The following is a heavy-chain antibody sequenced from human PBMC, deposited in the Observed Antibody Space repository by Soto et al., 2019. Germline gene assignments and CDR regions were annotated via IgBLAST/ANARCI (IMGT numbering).Heavy chain of an antibody. CDR2: IYAGGST. V-gene: IGHV3-53*04. Sequence: EVQLVESGGGLVQPGGSLRLSCAASGFTVSSNYMSWVRQAPGKGLEWVSLIYAGGSTHYVDSVKGRFTISRHNSKNMLDLQMNSLRPNDTAVYYCARGYVYGGNSLDYWGQGTLVTVSS. J-gene: IGHJ4*02. CDR3: ARGYVYGGNSLDY. D-gene: IGHD2-21*01. CDR1: GFTVSSNY.